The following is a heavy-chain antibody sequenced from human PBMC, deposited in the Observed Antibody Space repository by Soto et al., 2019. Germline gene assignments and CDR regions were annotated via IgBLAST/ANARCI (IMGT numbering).Heavy chain of an antibody. Sequence: PSETLSLTCAVSGGSISSYYWSWIRQPPGKGLEWIGYIYYSGSTNYNPSLKSRVTISVDTSKNQFSLKLSPVTAADTAVYYCARDRRDGYNYLDWYFDLWGRGTLVTVSS. CDR2: IYYSGST. D-gene: IGHD5-12*01. CDR3: ARDRRDGYNYLDWYFDL. V-gene: IGHV4-59*01. CDR1: GGSISSYY. J-gene: IGHJ2*01.